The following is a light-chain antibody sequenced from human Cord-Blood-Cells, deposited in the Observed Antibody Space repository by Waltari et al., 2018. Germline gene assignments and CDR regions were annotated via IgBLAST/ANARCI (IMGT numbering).Light chain of an antibody. CDR3: QQSYSTPPWT. CDR2: ASS. CDR1: QSISSY. Sequence: DLQMTQSPSSLSASVGDRVTITCRASQSISSYLNWYQQKQGKAPKLLIYASSSLQSGVPSRFSGSGSGTDFTLTISSLQPEDFATYYCQQSYSTPPWTFGQGTKVEIK. J-gene: IGKJ1*01. V-gene: IGKV1-39*01.